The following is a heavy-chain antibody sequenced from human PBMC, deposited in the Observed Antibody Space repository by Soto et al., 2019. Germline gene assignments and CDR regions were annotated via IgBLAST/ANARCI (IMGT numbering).Heavy chain of an antibody. V-gene: IGHV4-30-4*01. CDR1: GDSISSVDYF. J-gene: IGHJ5*02. CDR3: ARGRYCLTGRCFPNWFDT. CDR2: IYKSATT. Sequence: PSETLSLTCSVSGDSISSVDYFWAWIRQPPGQALEYIGYIYKSATTYYNPSFESRVAISLDTSKSQFSLNVTSVTAADTAVYFCARGRYCLTGRCFPNWFDTWGPGALLTVSS. D-gene: IGHD2-15*01.